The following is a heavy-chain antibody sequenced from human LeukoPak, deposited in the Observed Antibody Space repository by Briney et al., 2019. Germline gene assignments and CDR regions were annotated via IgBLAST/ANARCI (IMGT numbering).Heavy chain of an antibody. CDR2: INHSGST. V-gene: IGHV4-34*01. Sequence: SDTLSLTCAVHGGSFSGSYWNWIRQAPEKGLEWIGEINHSGSTNYNPSLKSRVTMSVDTSRNQFSLRLSSVTAADTAVYYCARSYDYLWGSHRYTPTFVSWGQGTLVTVSS. CDR3: ARSYDYLWGSHRYTPTFVS. J-gene: IGHJ4*02. D-gene: IGHD3-16*02. CDR1: GGSFSGSY.